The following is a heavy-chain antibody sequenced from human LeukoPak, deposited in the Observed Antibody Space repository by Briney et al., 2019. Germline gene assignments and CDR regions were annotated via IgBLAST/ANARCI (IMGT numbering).Heavy chain of an antibody. CDR1: GGSISSSSYY. V-gene: IGHV4-39*07. CDR2: IYYSGTT. D-gene: IGHD2-15*01. Sequence: SETLSLTCTVSGGSISSSSYYWDWIRQPPGKGLEWIGSIYYSGTTYYNPSLKSRVTISVDTSKNQCSLKLSSVTAADTAVYYCARRYCSGGSCYSERGAFDIWGQGTMVTVSS. J-gene: IGHJ3*02. CDR3: ARRYCSGGSCYSERGAFDI.